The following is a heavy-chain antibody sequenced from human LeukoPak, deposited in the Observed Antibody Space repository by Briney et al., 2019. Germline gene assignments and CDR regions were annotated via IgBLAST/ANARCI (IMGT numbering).Heavy chain of an antibody. CDR3: ARLPYHGGYSSGHFDY. CDR1: GYTFTSYG. CDR2: ISAYNGNT. J-gene: IGHJ4*02. V-gene: IGHV1-18*01. Sequence: ASVKVSCKASGYTFTSYGISWVRQAPGQGLEWMGWISAYNGNTNYAQKLQGRVTMTTDTSTSTAYMELRSLRSDDTAVYYCARLPYHGGYSSGHFDYWGQGTLVTVSS. D-gene: IGHD6-19*01.